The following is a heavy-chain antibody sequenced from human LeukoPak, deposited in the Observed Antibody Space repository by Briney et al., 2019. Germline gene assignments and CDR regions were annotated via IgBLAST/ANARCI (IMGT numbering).Heavy chain of an antibody. CDR2: ISGSGGST. V-gene: IGHV3-23*01. J-gene: IGHJ4*02. CDR3: AKVGCSGGSCPYYFDY. D-gene: IGHD2-15*01. CDR1: GFTFSSYG. Sequence: SGGSLRLSCAASGFTFSSYGMSWVRQAPGKGLEWVSAISGSGGSTYYADSVKGRFTISRDNSKNTLYLQMNSLRAEDTAVYYCAKVGCSGGSCPYYFDYWGQGTLVTVSS.